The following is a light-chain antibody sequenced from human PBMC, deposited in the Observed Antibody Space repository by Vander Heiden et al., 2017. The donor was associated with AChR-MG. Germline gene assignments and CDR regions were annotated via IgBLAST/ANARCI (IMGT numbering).Light chain of an antibody. J-gene: IGKJ4*01. Sequence: EIVLTQSPGTLSLSPGERATLSCRASQSVSSSYLAWYQKKPGQAPRLLNDGASSRTSSIPDRFSGSGSRADFTLTISRLEPEDFAVYYCQQYGSSLLTFGEGTKVEIK. CDR3: QQYGSSLLT. CDR1: QSVSSSY. V-gene: IGKV3-20*01. CDR2: GAS.